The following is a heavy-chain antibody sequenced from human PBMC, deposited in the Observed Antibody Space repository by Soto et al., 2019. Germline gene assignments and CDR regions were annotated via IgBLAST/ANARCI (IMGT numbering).Heavy chain of an antibody. D-gene: IGHD1-7*01. Sequence: SETLSLTCTVSGDSISWIRQPPGKGLEWIGYIYSSGSTNYNPSLKSRVTLSVDTSKNQFSLKLNSVTAADTAVYYCARGTWAVRFQYWGQGTPVTVSS. CDR2: IYSSGST. J-gene: IGHJ4*02. CDR3: ARGTWAVRFQY. CDR1: GDSI. V-gene: IGHV4-59*12.